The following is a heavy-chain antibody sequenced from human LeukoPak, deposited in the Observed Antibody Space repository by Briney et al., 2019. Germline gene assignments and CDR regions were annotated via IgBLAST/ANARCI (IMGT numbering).Heavy chain of an antibody. CDR2: IYRSGST. CDR3: ARDTTVRGVFDY. D-gene: IGHD3-10*01. V-gene: IGHV4-61*09. CDR1: GGSISSGSYY. Sequence: SETLSLTCTVSGGSISSGSYYWSWIRQPAGKRLEWIGHIYRSGSTNYNPSLKSRVTISVDTSKNQFSLKLSSVTAADTAVYYCARDTTVRGVFDYWGQGTLVTVSS. J-gene: IGHJ4*02.